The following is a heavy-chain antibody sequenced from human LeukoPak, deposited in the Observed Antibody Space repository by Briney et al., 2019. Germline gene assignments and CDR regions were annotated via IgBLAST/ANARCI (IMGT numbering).Heavy chain of an antibody. D-gene: IGHD3-10*01. J-gene: IGHJ5*02. CDR3: ARHGSITMVWGVIITPNWFDP. Sequence: PSETLSLTCTVSGGSISSSSYYWGWIRQPPGKGLEWIGSIYYSGSTYYNPSLKSRVTISVDTSKNQFSLKLSSVTAADTAVYYCARHGSITMVWGVIITPNWFDPWGQGNLVTVSS. CDR1: GGSISSSSYY. V-gene: IGHV4-39*01. CDR2: IYYSGST.